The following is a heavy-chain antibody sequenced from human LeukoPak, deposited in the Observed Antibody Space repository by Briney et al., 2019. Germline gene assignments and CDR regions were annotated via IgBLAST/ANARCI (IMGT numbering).Heavy chain of an antibody. Sequence: PSETLSLTCTVSGGSISSSSYSWGWIRQPPGKGLEWIGSIYYSGSTYYNPSLKSRVTISVDTSKNQFSLKLSSVTAADTAVYYCACNADTGYSSSWYLGRGPGYYYYGMDVWGQGTTVTVSS. CDR2: IYYSGST. CDR3: ACNADTGYSSSWYLGRGPGYYYYGMDV. V-gene: IGHV4-39*01. CDR1: GGSISSSSYS. J-gene: IGHJ6*02. D-gene: IGHD6-13*01.